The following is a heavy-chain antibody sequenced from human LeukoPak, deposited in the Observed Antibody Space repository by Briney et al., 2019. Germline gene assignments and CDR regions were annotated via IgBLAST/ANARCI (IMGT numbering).Heavy chain of an antibody. D-gene: IGHD2-2*02. CDR3: ARETYCSSTSCYRRAFDI. CDR2: INPNSGGT. CDR1: GYTFTGYY. J-gene: IGHJ3*02. Sequence: EASVKVSCKASGYTFTGYYMHWVRQAPGQGLEWMGWINPNSGGTNYAQKFQGRVTMTRDTSISTAYMELSRLRSDDTAVYYCARETYCSSTSCYRRAFDIWGQGTMVTVSS. V-gene: IGHV1-2*02.